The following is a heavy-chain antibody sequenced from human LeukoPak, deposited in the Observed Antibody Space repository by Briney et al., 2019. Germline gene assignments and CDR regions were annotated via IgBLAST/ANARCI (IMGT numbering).Heavy chain of an antibody. J-gene: IGHJ4*02. D-gene: IGHD3-3*01. Sequence: PSETLSLTCTVSGDSISSYYWSWIRQPPGKGLEWIGYIYYTGSTNYNPSLKSRVTISVDTSKNQFSLRQSSVTAADTAVYYCARHDLWNHPPDYWGQGTLVTVSS. CDR2: IYYTGST. V-gene: IGHV4-59*08. CDR3: ARHDLWNHPPDY. CDR1: GDSISSYY.